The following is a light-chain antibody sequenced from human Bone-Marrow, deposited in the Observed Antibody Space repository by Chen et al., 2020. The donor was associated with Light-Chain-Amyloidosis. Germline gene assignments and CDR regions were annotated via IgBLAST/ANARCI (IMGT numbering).Light chain of an antibody. CDR2: RDN. V-gene: IGLV3-25*03. CDR3: QSADSSGTDEVI. Sequence: SYELTQPPSVSVSPGQTARITCSGDDLPTKYAYWYQQKPGQAPVLVIHRDNERPSGISERFSGSSSWTTATLTISGDQAEDEADYHCQSADSSGTDEVICGGGTKLTGL. J-gene: IGLJ2*01. CDR1: DLPTKY.